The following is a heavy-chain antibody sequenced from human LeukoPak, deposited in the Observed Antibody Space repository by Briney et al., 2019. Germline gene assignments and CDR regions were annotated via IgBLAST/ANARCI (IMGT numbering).Heavy chain of an antibody. Sequence: SVKVSCKASGGTFSSYAISWVRQAPGQGLEWMVRIIPIFGTANYAQKFQGRVTITTDESTSTAYMELSSLRSEDTAVYYCARDRTAPRTLWFDPWGQGTLVTVSS. CDR1: GGTFSSYA. J-gene: IGHJ5*02. V-gene: IGHV1-69*05. CDR3: ARDRTAPRTLWFDP. CDR2: IIPIFGTA. D-gene: IGHD5-18*01.